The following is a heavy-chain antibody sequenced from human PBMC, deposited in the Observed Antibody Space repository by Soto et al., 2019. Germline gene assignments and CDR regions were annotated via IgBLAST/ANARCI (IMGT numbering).Heavy chain of an antibody. J-gene: IGHJ6*02. CDR2: IYDNANT. D-gene: IGHD5-18*01. Sequence: SETLSLTCAVSGGSISSGDYYWSWIRQHPGKGLEWIGYIYDNANTYYNPSLKSRVTISVDTSKNQFSLKLISVTAADTAVYYCARASPVVTDVWGQGTTVTVSS. CDR1: GGSISSGDYY. V-gene: IGHV4-30-4*08. CDR3: ARASPVVTDV.